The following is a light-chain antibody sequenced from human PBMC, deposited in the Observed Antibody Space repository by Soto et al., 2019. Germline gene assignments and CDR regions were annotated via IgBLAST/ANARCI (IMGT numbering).Light chain of an antibody. V-gene: IGKV3-20*01. J-gene: IGKJ2*01. Sequence: EILLTQSPGTLSLSPGERATLSCTASQTITTTYLAWYQQKPGQSPRLLIYGVSGRATGIPDRFSGSGSGTDFSLTISRLEPEDFAVYYCQQYGSSPLYTFGQGTKLEIK. CDR3: QQYGSSPLYT. CDR1: QTITTTY. CDR2: GVS.